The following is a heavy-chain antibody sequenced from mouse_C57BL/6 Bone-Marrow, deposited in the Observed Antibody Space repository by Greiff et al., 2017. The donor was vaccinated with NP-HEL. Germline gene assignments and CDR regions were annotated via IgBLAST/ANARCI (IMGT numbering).Heavy chain of an antibody. CDR3: ARGNDGYYVGWYFDV. V-gene: IGHV1-69*01. CDR2: IDPSDSYT. CDR1: GYTFTSYW. J-gene: IGHJ1*03. D-gene: IGHD2-3*01. Sequence: QVQLQQPGAELVMPGASVKLSCKASGYTFTSYWMHWVKQRPGQGLEWIGEIDPSDSYTNYNQKFKGKSTLTVDKSSSTAYMQLSSLTSEDSAVYYCARGNDGYYVGWYFDVWAQGPRSPSPQ.